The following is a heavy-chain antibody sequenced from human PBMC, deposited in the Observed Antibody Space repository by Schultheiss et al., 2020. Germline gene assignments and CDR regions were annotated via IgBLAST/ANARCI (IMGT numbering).Heavy chain of an antibody. D-gene: IGHD2-15*01. CDR2: IYYSGST. CDR1: GGSFSGYY. J-gene: IGHJ6*03. Sequence: SETLSLTCAVYGGSFSGYYWSWIRQPPGKGLEWIGYIYYSGSTNYNPSLKSRVTISVDTSKNQFSLKLSSVTAADTAVYYCARDNGHCSGGRCYYNYNYMDVWGKGTTVTVSS. CDR3: ARDNGHCSGGRCYYNYNYMDV. V-gene: IGHV4-59*12.